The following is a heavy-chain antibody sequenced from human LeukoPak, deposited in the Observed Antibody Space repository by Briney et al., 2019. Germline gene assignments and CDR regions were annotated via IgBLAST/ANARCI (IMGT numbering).Heavy chain of an antibody. Sequence: GGSLRLSCAASGFTFSSYGMHWVRQAPGKGLEWVAFIRYDGSNKYYAESVKGRFTISRDNSKNTLYLQMNSLRAEDTAVYYCAKDQSGSYYNAFDIWGQGTMVTVSS. CDR3: AKDQSGSYYNAFDI. V-gene: IGHV3-30*02. D-gene: IGHD1-26*01. CDR1: GFTFSSYG. J-gene: IGHJ3*02. CDR2: IRYDGSNK.